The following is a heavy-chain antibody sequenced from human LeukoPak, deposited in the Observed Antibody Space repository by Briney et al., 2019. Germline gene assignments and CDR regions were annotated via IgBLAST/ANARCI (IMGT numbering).Heavy chain of an antibody. Sequence: PGGSLRLSCAASGFTFSSAALTSVRQAPGKGLEWVSTITGSDDKTYYADSVKGRFTISRDFSRNTVGLQMNSLRIEDTAIYYCAKGPQLYSGYHPDYWGQGTLVTVSS. D-gene: IGHD5-12*01. V-gene: IGHV3-23*01. J-gene: IGHJ4*02. CDR3: AKGPQLYSGYHPDY. CDR1: GFTFSSAA. CDR2: ITGSDDKT.